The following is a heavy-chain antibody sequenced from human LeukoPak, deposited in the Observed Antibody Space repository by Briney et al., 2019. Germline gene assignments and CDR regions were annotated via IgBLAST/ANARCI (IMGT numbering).Heavy chain of an antibody. CDR3: ARGSKDYDFWSGPLGP. CDR2: ISSSSSYI. V-gene: IGHV3-21*01. D-gene: IGHD3-3*01. Sequence: GGSLRLSCAASGFTFSSYSMNWVRQAPGKGLEWVSSISSSSSYIYYADSVKGRFTISRDNAKNSLYLQMNSLRAEDTAVYYCARGSKDYDFWSGPLGPRGQGTLVTVSS. CDR1: GFTFSSYS. J-gene: IGHJ4*02.